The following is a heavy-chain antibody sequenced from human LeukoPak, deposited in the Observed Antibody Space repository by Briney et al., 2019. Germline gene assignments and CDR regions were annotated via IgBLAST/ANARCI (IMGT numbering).Heavy chain of an antibody. D-gene: IGHD3-3*01. CDR3: ARDFRGGYDFWSGYYTPYYFDY. CDR1: GGSFSDYY. CDR2: INHSGST. J-gene: IGHJ4*02. V-gene: IGHV4-34*01. Sequence: SETLSLTCAVYGGSFSDYYWNWIRQPPGMGLEWIGEINHSGSTNYNPSLKSRVTISVDTSKNQFSLKLSSVTAADTAVYYCARDFRGGYDFWSGYYTPYYFDYWGQGTLVTVSP.